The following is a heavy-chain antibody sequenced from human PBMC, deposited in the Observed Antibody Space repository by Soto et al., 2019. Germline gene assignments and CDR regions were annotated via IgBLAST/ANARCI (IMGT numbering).Heavy chain of an antibody. V-gene: IGHV3-7*03. D-gene: IGHD3-22*01. CDR3: ASGGVHYYDNSFDY. CDR1: GFSLIPYW. CDR2: IKQDGSER. J-gene: IGHJ4*02. Sequence: EVLLVESGGGLVQPGGSLRLSCAASGFSLIPYWMSWVRQTPGKGLEWVANIKQDGSERNYVNSVKGRFTISRDNAKNSVYLEMNSLRAEDTAVYYCASGGVHYYDNSFDYWGQGTLVTASS.